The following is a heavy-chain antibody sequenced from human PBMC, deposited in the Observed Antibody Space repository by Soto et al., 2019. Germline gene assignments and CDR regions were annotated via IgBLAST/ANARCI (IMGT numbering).Heavy chain of an antibody. CDR3: ARGIYIGSSGYYLDF. Sequence: SETLSLTCTASGDSIRNRNYYWGWIRQPPGKGLEWIVSSYDDGSTFYNPSLRSRVTISVDTAKKEFSLKVTSVTAADTAVYYCARGIYIGSSGYYLDFWGQGTLVTVSS. D-gene: IGHD3-22*01. CDR2: SYDDGST. J-gene: IGHJ4*02. V-gene: IGHV4-39*01. CDR1: GDSIRNRNYY.